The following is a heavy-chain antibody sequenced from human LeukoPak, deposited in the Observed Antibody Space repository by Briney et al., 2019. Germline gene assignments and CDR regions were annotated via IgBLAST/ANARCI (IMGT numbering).Heavy chain of an antibody. V-gene: IGHV3-48*04. J-gene: IGHJ4*02. Sequence: GGSLRLSCAASGFTFSSNSMNWVRQAPGKGLEWVSYISSTGGTIYYADSMKGRFTISRDNAKNSLYLQMNSLRVEDTAVYYCARGDWGMYYFDYWGQGTLVTVSS. CDR2: ISSTGGTI. CDR3: ARGDWGMYYFDY. CDR1: GFTFSSNS. D-gene: IGHD7-27*01.